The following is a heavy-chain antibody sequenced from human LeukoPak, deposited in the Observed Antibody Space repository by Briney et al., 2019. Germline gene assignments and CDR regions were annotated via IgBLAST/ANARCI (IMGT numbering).Heavy chain of an antibody. CDR2: INWNGGST. J-gene: IGHJ5*02. CDR1: GFTFDDYG. D-gene: IGHD6-13*01. Sequence: GGSLRLSCAASGFTFDDYGMSWVRQAPGKGLEWVSGINWNGGSTGYADSVKGRFTISRDNAKNSLYLQMNSLRAEDTAVYYCARRVLSSWYFGSTQLNWFDPWGQGTLVTVSS. V-gene: IGHV3-20*04. CDR3: ARRVLSSWYFGSTQLNWFDP.